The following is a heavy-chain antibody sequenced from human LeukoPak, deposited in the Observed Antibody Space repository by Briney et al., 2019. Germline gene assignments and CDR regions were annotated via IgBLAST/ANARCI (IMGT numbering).Heavy chain of an antibody. CDR3: AKEHGSGNTYGFDI. J-gene: IGHJ3*02. D-gene: IGHD3-10*01. V-gene: IGHV3-23*01. CDR2: ISGSGVST. CDR1: GFTFSSYA. Sequence: QPGGSLSLSCAASGFTFSSYAMTWVRQAPGKGLEWVSSISGSGVSTYYADSLKGRFTISRDNSKNTLYLQMNNLRAEDTAVYYCAKEHGSGNTYGFDIWGQGTMVTVSS.